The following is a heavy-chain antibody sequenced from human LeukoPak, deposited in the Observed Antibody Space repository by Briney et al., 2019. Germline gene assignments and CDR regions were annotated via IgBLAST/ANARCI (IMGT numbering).Heavy chain of an antibody. CDR3: GNGRRRWRVISLTGMDG. J-gene: IGHJ6*02. Sequence: GGSLRLSCAASGFTFDDYAMHWVRQAPGKGLEWVSGISWNSGSISYAHSLKGRFTISRNNAKNTLYLQMNSLRGADTALYYCGNGRRRWRVISLTGMDGWGQGTTVTVSS. D-gene: IGHD4-23*01. CDR1: GFTFDDYA. V-gene: IGHV3-9*01. CDR2: ISWNSGSI.